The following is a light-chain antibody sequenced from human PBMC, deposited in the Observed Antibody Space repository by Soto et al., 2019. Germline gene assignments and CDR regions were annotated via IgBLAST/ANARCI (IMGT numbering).Light chain of an antibody. CDR1: QTVYNNY. Sequence: EIVLTQSPDTVSLSPGDTATLSCRASQTVYNNYLAWYQLKPGQAPRLLFYVASNRATGIPNRFSGSGSGTNFPITINILEPEDFVVYYCQQYANSRTFGQGTQVEFK. J-gene: IGKJ1*01. V-gene: IGKV3-20*01. CDR3: QQYANSRT. CDR2: VAS.